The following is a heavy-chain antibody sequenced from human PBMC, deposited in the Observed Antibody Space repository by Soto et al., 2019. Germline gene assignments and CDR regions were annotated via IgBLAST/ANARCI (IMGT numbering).Heavy chain of an antibody. D-gene: IGHD6-19*01. CDR2: IIPIFDTK. Sequence: QVQLVQSGAEVKKLGSSVKVSCKASGGTFNSYAVSWVRQAPGQGLEWMGGIIPIFDTKYYAQKFQDRVTITADDSTSTAYMELSSPRSDDTAVYYCARSRPGDSSGWFWLFDYWGQGTLVTVSS. J-gene: IGHJ4*02. V-gene: IGHV1-69*12. CDR3: ARSRPGDSSGWFWLFDY. CDR1: GGTFNSYA.